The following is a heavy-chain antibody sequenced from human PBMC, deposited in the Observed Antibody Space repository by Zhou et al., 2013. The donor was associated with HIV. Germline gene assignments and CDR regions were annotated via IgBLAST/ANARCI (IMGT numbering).Heavy chain of an antibody. J-gene: IGHJ6*02. D-gene: IGHD3-10*01. CDR2: ISAYNGDT. V-gene: IGHV1-18*04. Sequence: QVQLVQSGAEVKKPGASVKVSCKASGYTFTGYYMHWVRQAPGQGLEWMGWISAYNGDTKYAQKLQGRVTMTTDTSTSTAYMELRSLRSDDTAVYYCARAGAYYYGSGSLYYGMDVWGQGTTVTVSS. CDR3: ARAGAYYYGSGSLYYGMDV. CDR1: GYTFTGYY.